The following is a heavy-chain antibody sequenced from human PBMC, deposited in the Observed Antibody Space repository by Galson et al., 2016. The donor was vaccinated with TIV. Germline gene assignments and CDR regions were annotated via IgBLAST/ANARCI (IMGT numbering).Heavy chain of an antibody. CDR3: TKVPSSGFSYYYGLDV. Sequence: SLRLSCAASGFTFSSFAVSWVRQAPGKGLEWVSAISAGGGRTNYADSVRGRFTISRDNPKNTLYLQMSSLRAEDTAVYYCTKVPSSGFSYYYGLDVWGQGTTVTVSS. D-gene: IGHD3-22*01. J-gene: IGHJ6*02. CDR2: ISAGGGRT. V-gene: IGHV3-23*01. CDR1: GFTFSSFA.